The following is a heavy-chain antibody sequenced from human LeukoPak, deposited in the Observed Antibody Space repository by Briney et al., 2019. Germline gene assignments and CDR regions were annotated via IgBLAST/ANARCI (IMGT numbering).Heavy chain of an antibody. CDR1: GYAFTTYY. CDR3: ARETDIVVVPAASERWFDP. CDR2: INPSGGST. Sequence: GASVKVSCKASGYAFTTYYMHWVRQAPGQGLEWMGIINPSGGSTSYAQKFQGRVTMTRDTSTSTVYMELSSLRSEDTAVYYCARETDIVVVPAASERWFDPWGQGTLVTVSS. D-gene: IGHD2-2*01. V-gene: IGHV1-46*03. J-gene: IGHJ5*02.